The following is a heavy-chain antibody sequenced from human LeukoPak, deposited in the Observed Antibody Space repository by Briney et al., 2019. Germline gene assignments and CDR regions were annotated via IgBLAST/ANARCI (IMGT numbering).Heavy chain of an antibody. D-gene: IGHD3-10*01. CDR2: VNHSGST. V-gene: IGHV4-34*01. CDR1: GGSFSGYY. J-gene: IGHJ4*02. Sequence: SETLSLTCAVYGGSFSGYYWSWIRQPPGKGLEWIGEVNHSGSTNYNPSLKSRVTISVDTSKNHFSLKLNSVTATDTAVYYCARHGGSGAPDNWGQGTLVTVSS. CDR3: ARHGGSGAPDN.